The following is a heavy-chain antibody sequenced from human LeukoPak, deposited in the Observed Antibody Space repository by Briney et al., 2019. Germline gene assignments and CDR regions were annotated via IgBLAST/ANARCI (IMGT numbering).Heavy chain of an antibody. CDR3: ARAPLSSAYLHYYSMDV. D-gene: IGHD3-3*01. CDR2: IYHSGST. V-gene: IGHV4-4*02. Sequence: PSETLSLTCAVSGGSISSSNWWSWVRQPPGKGLEWIGEIYHSGSTNYNPSLKSRVTISVDKSKNQFSLKLSSVTAADTALYYCARAPLSSAYLHYYSMDVWGKGTTVTVSS. CDR1: GGSISSSNW. J-gene: IGHJ6*03.